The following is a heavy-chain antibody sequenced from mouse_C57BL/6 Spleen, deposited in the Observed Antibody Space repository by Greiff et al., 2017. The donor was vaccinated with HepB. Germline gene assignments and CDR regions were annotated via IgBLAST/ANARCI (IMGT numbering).Heavy chain of an antibody. Sequence: QVQLQQSGPGLVQPSQSLSITCTVSGFSLTSYGVHWVRQSPGKGLEWLGVIWSGGSTDYNAAFISRLSISKDNSKSQVFFKMNSLQADDTAIYYCARKQYYGSSYDAMDYWGQGTSVTVSS. V-gene: IGHV2-2*01. CDR3: ARKQYYGSSYDAMDY. CDR1: GFSLTSYG. CDR2: IWSGGST. J-gene: IGHJ4*01. D-gene: IGHD1-1*01.